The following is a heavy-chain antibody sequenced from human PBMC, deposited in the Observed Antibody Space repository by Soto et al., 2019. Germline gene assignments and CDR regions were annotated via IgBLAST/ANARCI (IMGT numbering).Heavy chain of an antibody. CDR3: ARDFDSSGYYGPVGAFDI. CDR1: RFTFSSYT. D-gene: IGHD3-22*01. Sequence: GGSLRLSCSASRFTFSSYTMNWVRQAPGKGLEWVSSISSSTTYIYYADSVKGRFTISRDNAKNSLYLQVNSLRAEDTAVYYCARDFDSSGYYGPVGAFDIWGQGTMVTVSS. J-gene: IGHJ3*02. V-gene: IGHV3-21*03. CDR2: ISSSTTYI.